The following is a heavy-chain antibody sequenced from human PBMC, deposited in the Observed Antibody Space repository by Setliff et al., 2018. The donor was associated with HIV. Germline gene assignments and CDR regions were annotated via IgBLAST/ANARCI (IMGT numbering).Heavy chain of an antibody. Sequence: SETLSLTCTVSGDFFSSDYYWSWIRQPPGKGLEWIGYIYYTGSTNYSPSLKSRVTISVDTSKNQFSLKQSSVTAADTAVYYCARVPKSGSSRWFDPWGQGTLVTVSS. J-gene: IGHJ5*02. CDR1: GDFFSSDYY. CDR2: IYYTGST. CDR3: ARVPKSGSSRWFDP. V-gene: IGHV4-61*01. D-gene: IGHD3-22*01.